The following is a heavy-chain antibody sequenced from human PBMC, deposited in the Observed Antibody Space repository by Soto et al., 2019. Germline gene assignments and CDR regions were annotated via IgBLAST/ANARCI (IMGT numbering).Heavy chain of an antibody. D-gene: IGHD3-16*01. CDR2: INSRGDNT. V-gene: IGHV3-23*01. Sequence: PGGSLRLSCAASGFTFSNHVMSWVRQAPGKGPEWVSSINSRGDNTYYAGSVRGRFTISRDNSKSTLYLQKNSLRAEDTAVYYCGNGLENHYNYDYWGQGTLVTVSS. CDR1: GFTFSNHV. CDR3: GNGLENHYNYDY. J-gene: IGHJ4*02.